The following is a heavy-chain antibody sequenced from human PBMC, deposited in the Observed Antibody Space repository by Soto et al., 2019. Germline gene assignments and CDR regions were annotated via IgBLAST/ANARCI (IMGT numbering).Heavy chain of an antibody. CDR1: GYTFTSYD. V-gene: IGHV1-8*01. D-gene: IGHD3-10*01. Sequence: QVQLVQSVAEVKKPGASVKVSCKASGYTFTSYDINWGRQATGQGLEWMGWMNPNSGNTGYEQKFQGRVTMTRNTSISPAYMELSSLRSEDTAVYYCARAGFGELFPLDWGQGTLVTVSS. CDR3: ARAGFGELFPLD. J-gene: IGHJ4*02. CDR2: MNPNSGNT.